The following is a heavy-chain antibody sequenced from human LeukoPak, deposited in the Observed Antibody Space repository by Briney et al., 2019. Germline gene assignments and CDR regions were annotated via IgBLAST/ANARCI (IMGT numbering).Heavy chain of an antibody. CDR3: ARDQKGIIWFGESANYIDY. J-gene: IGHJ4*02. D-gene: IGHD3-10*01. V-gene: IGHV1-18*01. CDR1: GYSFSSYG. Sequence: ASVTVACKTSGYSFSSYGISWVRQAPAQGLEWMGWISADNTNAHYAQKYQDRVTITTDTSTSTAYLELRSLRSDDTAMYFCARDQKGIIWFGESANYIDYWGQGTMLTVSS. CDR2: ISADNTNA.